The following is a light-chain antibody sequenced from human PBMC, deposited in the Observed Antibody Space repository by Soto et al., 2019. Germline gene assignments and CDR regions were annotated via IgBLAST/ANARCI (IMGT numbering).Light chain of an antibody. Sequence: QSVLTQPASVSGSPGQSITISCTGTSSDVGAYNYVSWYQQHPGKAPKLMIYGVSNRPSGISNRFSGSKSGNTASLTISGLQPEDEADYYCNSYAGNIGYVFGTGTKLTVL. CDR1: SSDVGAYNY. CDR2: GVS. CDR3: NSYAGNIGYV. J-gene: IGLJ1*01. V-gene: IGLV2-14*03.